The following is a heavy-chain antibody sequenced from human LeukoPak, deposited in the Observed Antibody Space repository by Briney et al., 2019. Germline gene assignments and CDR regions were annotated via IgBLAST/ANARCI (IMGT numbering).Heavy chain of an antibody. CDR2: ISSNGGST. D-gene: IGHD5-18*01. CDR1: GFTFSSYA. V-gene: IGHV3-64*01. J-gene: IGHJ4*02. CDR3: ARDHGYSYALDY. Sequence: GGSLRLSCAASGFTFSSYAMHWVRQAPGKGLEYVSAISSNGGSTYYANSVKGRFTISRDNSKNTLYLQMGSLRAEDMAVYYCARDHGYSYALDYWGQGTLVTVSS.